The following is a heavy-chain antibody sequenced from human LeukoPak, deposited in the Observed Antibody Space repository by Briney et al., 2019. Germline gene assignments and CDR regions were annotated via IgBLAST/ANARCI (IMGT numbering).Heavy chain of an antibody. CDR3: ARLFVGFGEDGDYYYMDV. D-gene: IGHD3-10*01. V-gene: IGHV4-39*07. J-gene: IGHJ6*03. CDR1: SGSISTSNYY. Sequence: PSETLSLTCTVSSGSISTSNYYWGWVRQPPGKALEWIGNIFYSGSTYYSPSLKSRVTISVDTSKNQFSLKLSSVTAADTAVYYCARLFVGFGEDGDYYYMDVWGKGTTVTISS. CDR2: IFYSGST.